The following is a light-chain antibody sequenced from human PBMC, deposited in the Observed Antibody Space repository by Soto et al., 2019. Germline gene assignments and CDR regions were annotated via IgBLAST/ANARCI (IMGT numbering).Light chain of an antibody. CDR2: GAS. V-gene: IGKV1-39*01. CDR1: QSITIY. CDR3: QQTSTPPRT. Sequence: DIQMTQSPSSLSASVGDRVTITCRASQSITIYLNWYQQQPGKAPRLLIYGASTLQTGVPPRFSGRRPMTEFTLTISDLQPEDFATYYCQQTSTPPRTFGQGTKVDI. J-gene: IGKJ1*01.